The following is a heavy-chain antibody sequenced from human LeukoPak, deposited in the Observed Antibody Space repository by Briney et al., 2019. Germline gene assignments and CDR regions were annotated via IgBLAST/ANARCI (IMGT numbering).Heavy chain of an antibody. CDR2: INHSGST. CDR3: ARGLQPKRGYSGYDYGY. V-gene: IGHV4-39*07. J-gene: IGHJ4*02. Sequence: SETLSLTCTVSGGSVSSGSYYWSWIRQPPGKGLEWIGEINHSGSTNYNPSLKSRVTISVDTSKNQFSLKLSSVTAADTAVYYCARGLQPKRGYSGYDYGYWGQGTLVTVSS. CDR1: GGSVSSGSYY. D-gene: IGHD5-12*01.